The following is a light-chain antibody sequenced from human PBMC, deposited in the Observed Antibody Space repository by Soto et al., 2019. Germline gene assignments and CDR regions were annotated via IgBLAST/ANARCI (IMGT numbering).Light chain of an antibody. V-gene: IGLV7-43*01. CDR1: IGAVTSDNY. Sequence: QAVVTQEPSLTVSPGGTVTLTCASSIGAVTSDNYPNWFQLKPGQAPKSVIYSTSNKHSWTPARFSGSLLGGKAALTLSGVQPEDEAEYYCLLYYGGVYVFGSGTKVTVL. J-gene: IGLJ1*01. CDR2: STS. CDR3: LLYYGGVYV.